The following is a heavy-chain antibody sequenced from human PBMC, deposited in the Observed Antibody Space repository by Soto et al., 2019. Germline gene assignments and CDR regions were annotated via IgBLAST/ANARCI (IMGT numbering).Heavy chain of an antibody. D-gene: IGHD4-4*01. CDR1: GYTFTYRY. J-gene: IGHJ3*02. CDR2: ITPLNGNT. Sequence: ASVKVSCKASGYTFTYRYLHWVRQAPGQALEWMGWITPLNGNTNYVQKFQDRVTISSDRSMSTAYMELSSLRSEDTAMYYCATSPDYNVNTFDIWGQGTMVTVSS. V-gene: IGHV1-45*02. CDR3: ATSPDYNVNTFDI.